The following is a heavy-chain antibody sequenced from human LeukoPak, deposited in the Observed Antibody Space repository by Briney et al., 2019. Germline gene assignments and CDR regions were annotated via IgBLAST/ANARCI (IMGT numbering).Heavy chain of an antibody. CDR1: GGTFSSYA. CDR3: ARDFYSMGYYYMDV. J-gene: IGHJ6*03. CDR2: IIPIFGTA. V-gene: IGHV1-69*05. D-gene: IGHD4-11*01. Sequence: ASVKVSCKASGGTFSSYAISWVRQAPGQGLEWMGRIIPIFGTANYVQKFQGRVTITTDESTSTAYMELSSLRSEDTAVYYCARDFYSMGYYYMDVWGKGTTVTVSS.